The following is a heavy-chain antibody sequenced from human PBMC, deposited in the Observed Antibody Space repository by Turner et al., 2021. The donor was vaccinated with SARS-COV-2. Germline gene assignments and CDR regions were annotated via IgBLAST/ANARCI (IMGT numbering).Heavy chain of an antibody. Sequence: QVQLVQSGAEVKKPGASVKVSCKASGDTFTGYYMHWVRQAPGQGLEWMGWINPNSGGTNYAQKFQGRVTMTRDTSISTAYMDLSRLRSDDTAVYYCAREGAPVSSSSRVWFDPWGQGTLVTVSS. CDR1: GDTFTGYY. D-gene: IGHD6-6*01. J-gene: IGHJ5*02. CDR3: AREGAPVSSSSRVWFDP. CDR2: INPNSGGT. V-gene: IGHV1-2*02.